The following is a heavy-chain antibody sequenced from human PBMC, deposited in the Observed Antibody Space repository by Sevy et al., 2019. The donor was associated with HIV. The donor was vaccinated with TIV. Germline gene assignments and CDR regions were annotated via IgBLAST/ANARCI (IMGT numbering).Heavy chain of an antibody. Sequence: GESLKISCAASGFTFSSYWMHWVRQAPGKGLVWVSRINSDGSSTSYADSVKGRFTISRDNAKNTLYLQMNSLRAEDTAVYYCARVWYYDFWTAPLYYHYYGMDVWGQGTTVTVSS. CDR2: INSDGSST. D-gene: IGHD3-3*01. J-gene: IGHJ6*02. CDR1: GFTFSSYW. V-gene: IGHV3-74*01. CDR3: ARVWYYDFWTAPLYYHYYGMDV.